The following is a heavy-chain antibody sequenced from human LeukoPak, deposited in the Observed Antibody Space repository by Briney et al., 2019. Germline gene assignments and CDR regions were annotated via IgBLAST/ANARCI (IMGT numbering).Heavy chain of an antibody. CDR3: AREVEYQLLF. D-gene: IGHD2-2*01. J-gene: IGHJ4*02. CDR1: GFTFSSYA. CDR2: IYSGGST. V-gene: IGHV3-53*01. Sequence: PGGSLRLSCAASGFTFSSYAMSWVRQAPGKGLEWVSVIYSGGSTYYADSVKGRFTISRDNSKNTLYLQMNSLRAEDTAVYYCAREVEYQLLFWGQGTLVTVSS.